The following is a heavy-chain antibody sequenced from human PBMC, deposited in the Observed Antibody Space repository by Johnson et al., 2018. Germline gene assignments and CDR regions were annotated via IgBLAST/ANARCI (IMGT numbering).Heavy chain of an antibody. V-gene: IGHV3-21*04. Sequence: VQLVESGGGLVKPGGSLRLSCAASGFTFSSYSMNWVRQAPGKGLEWVSSISSSSSYIYYADSVKGRFTISRDISGNTLYLQMNSLTAEDTAVYYCAKGANYDILTRYRRIDFDYGGQGALVTVSS. CDR1: GFTFSSYS. CDR3: AKGANYDILTRYRRIDFDY. CDR2: ISSSSSYI. D-gene: IGHD3-9*01. J-gene: IGHJ4*02.